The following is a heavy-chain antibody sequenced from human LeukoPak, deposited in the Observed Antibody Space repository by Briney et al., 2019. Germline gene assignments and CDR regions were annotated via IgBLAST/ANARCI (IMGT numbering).Heavy chain of an antibody. CDR3: TRHIAAAGPDY. V-gene: IGHV5-51*01. CDR2: IYAGDSGT. CDR1: GYSFTSHW. Sequence: GESLKISCRGSGYSFTSHWIGWVRQMPGKGLEWMAIIYAGDSGTRISPSFQGQVTISADKSISTAYLQWSSLKASDTAIYYCTRHIAAAGPDYWGQGTLVSVSS. D-gene: IGHD6-13*01. J-gene: IGHJ4*02.